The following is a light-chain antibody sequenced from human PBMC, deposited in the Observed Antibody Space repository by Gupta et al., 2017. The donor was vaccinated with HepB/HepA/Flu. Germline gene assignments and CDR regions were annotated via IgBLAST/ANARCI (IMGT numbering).Light chain of an antibody. CDR2: AAS. J-gene: IGKJ1*01. CDR3: QQRDSTPRT. CDR1: QSISSY. V-gene: IGKV1-39*01. Sequence: DIQMTQSPSSLSASVGDRVTITCRASQSISSYLNWYQQKPGKAPKLLIYAASSLQSGVPSRFSGSGSGKDFTLTISRLQPEDFATYYCQQRDSTPRTFGQGTKVEIK.